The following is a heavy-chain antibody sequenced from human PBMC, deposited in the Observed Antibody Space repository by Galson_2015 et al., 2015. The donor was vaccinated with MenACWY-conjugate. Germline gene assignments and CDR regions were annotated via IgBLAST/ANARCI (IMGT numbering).Heavy chain of an antibody. J-gene: IGHJ4*02. CDR1: GFTFSSYA. V-gene: IGHV3-23*01. Sequence: SLRLSCAASGFTFSSYAMSWVRQAPGKGLEWVSAISGSGGSTYYADSVKGRFTISRDNSKNTLYLQMNSLRAEDTAVYYCLRAVSYGVDYWGQGTLVTVSS. CDR3: LRAVSYGVDY. D-gene: IGHD5-18*01. CDR2: ISGSGGST.